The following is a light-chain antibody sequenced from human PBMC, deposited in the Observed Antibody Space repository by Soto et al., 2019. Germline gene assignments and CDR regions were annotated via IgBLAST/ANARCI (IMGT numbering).Light chain of an antibody. Sequence: QSVLPQPPSVSGAPGQRVTISCTGSSSNIGAGYDVHWYQQLPGTAPKLLIYGNSNRPSGVPDRISGSKSGTSASLAIRGLQAEDEADYYCQSFDSSLSGWVLGGGTKLTVL. CDR2: GNS. J-gene: IGLJ2*01. CDR3: QSFDSSLSGWV. V-gene: IGLV1-40*01. CDR1: SSNIGAGYD.